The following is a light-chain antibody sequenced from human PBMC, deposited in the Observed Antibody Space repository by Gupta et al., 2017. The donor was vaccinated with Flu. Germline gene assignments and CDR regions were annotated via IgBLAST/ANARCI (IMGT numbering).Light chain of an antibody. J-gene: IGLJ3*02. Sequence: SSELTQDPAVSVALGQTVRITCQGNSLRNYYASWYQQKPGQAPVVVIYGENNRPTGIPDRFSGSSSGKTAYLTTTGVQAEDEADYDGNYRDGNGNHISLVFGGGTKLTVL. CDR1: SLRNYY. CDR2: GEN. CDR3: NYRDGNGNHISLV. V-gene: IGLV3-19*01.